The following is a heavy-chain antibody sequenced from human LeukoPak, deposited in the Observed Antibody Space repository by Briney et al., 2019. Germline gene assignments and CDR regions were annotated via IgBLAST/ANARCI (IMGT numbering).Heavy chain of an antibody. CDR3: VRDGEGVAISVNFWFDP. CDR1: GGTFSSYA. V-gene: IGHV1-8*02. CDR2: MNPINGNT. Sequence: ASVKVSCTASGGTFSSYAISWVRQAPGQGLEWMGWMNPINGNTGYARKFQGRVTMTRDTSISTAYMELRSLTSEDTAIYYCVRDGEGVAISVNFWFDPWGQGTLVTVSS. J-gene: IGHJ5*02. D-gene: IGHD3-10*01.